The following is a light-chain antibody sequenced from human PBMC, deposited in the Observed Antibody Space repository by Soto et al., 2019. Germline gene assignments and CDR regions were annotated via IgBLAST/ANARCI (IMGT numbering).Light chain of an antibody. CDR3: SSYTTSTTRV. CDR1: SSDVGGYNS. CDR2: DVT. J-gene: IGLJ1*01. Sequence: QSALTQPASVSGSPGQSITISCTGTSSDVGGYNSVSWYQQHPGQAPKVMIYDVTNRPSGVSNRFSGSKSGNTASLTISDLQAEDEADYYCSSYTTSTTRVFGTGTKVTVL. V-gene: IGLV2-14*01.